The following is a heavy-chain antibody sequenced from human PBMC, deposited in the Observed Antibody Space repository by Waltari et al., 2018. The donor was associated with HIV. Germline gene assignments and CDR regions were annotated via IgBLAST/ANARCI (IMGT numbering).Heavy chain of an antibody. CDR1: GYTFTSYS. V-gene: IGHV1-3*01. CDR3: AREKNIPEKYHGMDV. J-gene: IGHJ6*02. CDR2: INAGNGNK. Sequence: QVQLVQSGAEVKKPGASVKVYCKASGYTFTSYSMHWVRQAPGRRFEWMGWINAGNGNKKYSQKMQGRVTITRDTSASTAYMELTSLRSEDTAVYYCAREKNIPEKYHGMDVWGQGTTVTVSS.